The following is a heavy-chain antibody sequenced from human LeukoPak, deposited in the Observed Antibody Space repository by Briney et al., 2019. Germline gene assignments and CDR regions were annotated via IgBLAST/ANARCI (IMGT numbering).Heavy chain of an antibody. V-gene: IGHV3-33*01. CDR3: ARYSGSYFDY. CDR2: IWYDGSNK. Sequence: PGRSLRLSCAASGFTLSSYGMHWVRQAPGKGLEWVAVIWYDGSNKYYADSVKGRFTISRDNSKNTLYLQMNSLRAEDTAVYYCARYSGSYFDYWGQGTLVTVSS. J-gene: IGHJ4*02. CDR1: GFTLSSYG. D-gene: IGHD1-26*01.